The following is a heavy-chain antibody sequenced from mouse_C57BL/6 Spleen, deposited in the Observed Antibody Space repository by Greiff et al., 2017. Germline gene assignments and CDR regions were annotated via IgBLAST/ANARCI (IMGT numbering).Heavy chain of an antibody. V-gene: IGHV1-53*01. CDR3: ARDDGYSFYAMDY. D-gene: IGHD2-3*01. Sequence: QVQLQQPGPELVKPGASVKLSCKASGYTFTSYWMHWVKQRPGQGLEWIGKINPSNGGTNYNEKFKSKATLTVDQSSSTAYMQLSSLTSEDSAVYYCARDDGYSFYAMDYWGQGTSVTVSS. J-gene: IGHJ4*01. CDR1: GYTFTSYW. CDR2: INPSNGGT.